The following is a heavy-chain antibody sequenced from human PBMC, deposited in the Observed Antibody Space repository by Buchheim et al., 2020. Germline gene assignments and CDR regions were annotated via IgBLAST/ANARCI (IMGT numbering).Heavy chain of an antibody. CDR2: ISYDGSDQ. D-gene: IGHD4-11*01. Sequence: VQLVESGGGLVQPGRSLRLSCAASGFTFSSYGMHWVRQAPGKGLEWVALISYDGSDQYYADSVKGRFTISRDNSKKTLYLQMNSLRAEDTAVYYCAKMYGNNYADDGMDVWGQGT. V-gene: IGHV3-30*18. CDR1: GFTFSSYG. CDR3: AKMYGNNYADDGMDV. J-gene: IGHJ6*02.